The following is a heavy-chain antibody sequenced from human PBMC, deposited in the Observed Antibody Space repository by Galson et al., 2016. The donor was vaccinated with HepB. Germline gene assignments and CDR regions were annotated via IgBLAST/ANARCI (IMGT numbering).Heavy chain of an antibody. CDR3: ARDFRFSVDS. D-gene: IGHD3-3*01. CDR2: INADGRSI. V-gene: IGHV3-74*01. J-gene: IGHJ4*02. Sequence: SLRLSCAASGFNFGLYWGQWIRQAPGKGLMLVSRINADGRSIVYADSVRGRFTISRDNAKNTLYLQMNSLRPEDTAIYYCARDFRFSVDSWGQGTLVTVSS. CDR1: GFNFGLYW.